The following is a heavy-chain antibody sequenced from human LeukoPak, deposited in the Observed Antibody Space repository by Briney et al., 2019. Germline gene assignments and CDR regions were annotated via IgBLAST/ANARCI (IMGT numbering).Heavy chain of an antibody. Sequence: PGGSLRLSCAASGFTFSSYWMHWVRQAPGKGLVWVSRINSDGSSTSYADSVKGRFTISRDNANNSLYLQMNSLRAEDTAVYYCARDQDYYDSSGASPFDIWGQGTMVTVSS. D-gene: IGHD3-22*01. V-gene: IGHV3-74*01. CDR3: ARDQDYYDSSGASPFDI. CDR1: GFTFSSYW. CDR2: INSDGSST. J-gene: IGHJ3*02.